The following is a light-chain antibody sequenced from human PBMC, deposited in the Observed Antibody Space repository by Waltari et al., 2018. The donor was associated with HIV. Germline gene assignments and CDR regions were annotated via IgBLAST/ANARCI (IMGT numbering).Light chain of an antibody. J-gene: IGKJ2*01. CDR1: RGISKS. Sequence: DIQMTQSLSSLSTSVGDSVTITCRAHRGISKSLACYQQKPGKVPELLIYGASSLQSGGPSRCSGSGSGTDFTLTISSLQPEDVATYYCQMPNSAPPYTFGQGTKLEIK. CDR3: QMPNSAPPYT. CDR2: GAS. V-gene: IGKV1-27*01.